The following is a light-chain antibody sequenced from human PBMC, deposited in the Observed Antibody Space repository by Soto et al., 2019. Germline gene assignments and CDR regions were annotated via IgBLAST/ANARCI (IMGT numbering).Light chain of an antibody. CDR2: EAS. CDR1: QSVNYY. J-gene: IGKJ1*01. CDR3: QQYAGSPRT. V-gene: IGKV3-11*01. Sequence: EIVLTQSPATLSLSPGERATLSCRACQSVNYYLACYQQKPGQAPRLLIYEASNGATVIPARFSASGSGTDFTLTISSLEPEDFAVYYCQQYAGSPRTFGQGTKVDIK.